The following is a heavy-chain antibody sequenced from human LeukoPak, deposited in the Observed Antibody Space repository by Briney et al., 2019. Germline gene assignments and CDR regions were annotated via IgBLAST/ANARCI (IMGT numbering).Heavy chain of an antibody. V-gene: IGHV4-34*01. CDR3: ARGATISETGYFDY. D-gene: IGHD1-1*01. J-gene: IGHJ4*03. Sequence: SETLSLTCAVYGGSFSAYYWSWIRQSPGKGLVWIAEINHRGDTNYNPSVKSRVSISVDTSKNQFSLKVTSLTAADTAVYYCARGATISETGYFDYWGQGTLVTVSS. CDR1: GGSFSAYY. CDR2: INHRGDT.